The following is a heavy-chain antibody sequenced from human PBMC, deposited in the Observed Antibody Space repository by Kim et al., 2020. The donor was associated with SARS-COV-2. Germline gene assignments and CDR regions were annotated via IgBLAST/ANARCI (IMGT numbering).Heavy chain of an antibody. CDR2: IYHSGST. CDR3: ARTGRGYCSSTSCYAPFDY. Sequence: SETLSLTCAVSGGSISSSNWWSWVRQPPGKGLEWIGEIYHSGSTNYNPSLKSRVTISVDKSKNQFSLKLSSVTAADTAVYYCARTGRGYCSSTSCYAPFDYWGQGTLVTVSS. V-gene: IGHV4-4*02. CDR1: GGSISSSNW. J-gene: IGHJ4*02. D-gene: IGHD2-2*01.